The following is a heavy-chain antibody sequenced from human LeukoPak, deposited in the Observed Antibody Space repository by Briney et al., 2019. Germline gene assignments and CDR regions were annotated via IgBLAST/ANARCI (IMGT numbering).Heavy chain of an antibody. CDR1: GGSISSYY. V-gene: IGHV4-59*01. CDR2: IYYSGST. J-gene: IGHJ4*02. Sequence: SETLSLTCTVSGGSISSYYWSWIRQPPGKGLEWIGYIYYSGSTNYYPSLKSRVTISVDTSKNQFSLKLSSVTAADTAVYYCASLNWNDRDYWGQGTLVTVSS. CDR3: ASLNWNDRDY. D-gene: IGHD1-1*01.